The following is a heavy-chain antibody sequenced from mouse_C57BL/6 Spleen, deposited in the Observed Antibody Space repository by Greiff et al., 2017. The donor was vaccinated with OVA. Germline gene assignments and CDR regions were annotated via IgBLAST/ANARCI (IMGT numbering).Heavy chain of an antibody. J-gene: IGHJ2*01. Sequence: VKLQQPGAELVMPGASVKLSCKASGYTFTSYWMHWVKQRPGQGLEWIGEIDPSDSYTNYNQKFKGKSTLTVDKSSSTAYMQLSSLTSEDSAVYYCARYSSGHVDYWGQGTTLTVSS. CDR2: IDPSDSYT. D-gene: IGHD3-2*02. CDR3: ARYSSGHVDY. V-gene: IGHV1-69*01. CDR1: GYTFTSYW.